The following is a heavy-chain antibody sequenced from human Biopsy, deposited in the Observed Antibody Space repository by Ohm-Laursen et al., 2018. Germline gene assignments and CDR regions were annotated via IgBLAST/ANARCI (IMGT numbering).Heavy chain of an antibody. CDR1: GGSFSGYY. D-gene: IGHD6-19*01. J-gene: IGHJ4*02. V-gene: IGHV4-34*01. Sequence: GTLSLTCAVYGGSFSGYYWSWICQPPGKGLEWVGDINHSGSTNYNPSLKSRVTISVDTSKNQFSLKLSSVTAADTAVYYCARGRLRAVARFDYWGQGTLVTVSS. CDR3: ARGRLRAVARFDY. CDR2: INHSGST.